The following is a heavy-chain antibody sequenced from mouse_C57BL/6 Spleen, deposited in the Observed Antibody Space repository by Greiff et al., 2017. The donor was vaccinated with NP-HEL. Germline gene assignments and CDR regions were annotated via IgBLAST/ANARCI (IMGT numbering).Heavy chain of an antibody. CDR2: ISSGSSTI. Sequence: EVMLVESGGGLVKPGGSLKLSCAASGFTFSDYGMHWVRQAPEKGLEWVAYISSGSSTIYYADTVKGRFTISRDNAKNTLFLQMTSLRSEDTAMYYCASGYDYEDFDYWGQGTTLTVSS. V-gene: IGHV5-17*01. D-gene: IGHD2-4*01. CDR1: GFTFSDYG. J-gene: IGHJ2*01. CDR3: ASGYDYEDFDY.